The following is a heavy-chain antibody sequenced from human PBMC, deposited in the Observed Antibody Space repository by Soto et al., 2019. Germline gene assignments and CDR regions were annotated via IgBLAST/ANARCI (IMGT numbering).Heavy chain of an antibody. D-gene: IGHD1-26*01. V-gene: IGHV1-3*01. Sequence: VSVKVYCKAAGYAFSSYAMHLVRQAPGQRLEWMGWINAGNGNTKYSQKFQGRVTITRDTSASTAYMELSSLRSEDTAVYYCARVGATSHAFDIWGQGTMVTVSS. CDR1: GYAFSSYA. CDR2: INAGNGNT. CDR3: ARVGATSHAFDI. J-gene: IGHJ3*02.